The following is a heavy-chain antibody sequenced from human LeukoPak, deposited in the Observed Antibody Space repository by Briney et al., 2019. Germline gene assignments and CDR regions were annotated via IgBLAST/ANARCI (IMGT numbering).Heavy chain of an antibody. Sequence: ETLSLTCTVSGGSISSYYWSWIRQPPGKGLEWVSYISSSSKTIYYADSVKGRFTISRDNAKNSLYLQMNSLRDEDSAVYYCASDRGIFDYWGQGTLVTVSS. J-gene: IGHJ4*02. CDR3: ASDRGIFDY. CDR2: ISSSSKTI. CDR1: GGSISSYY. V-gene: IGHV3-48*02.